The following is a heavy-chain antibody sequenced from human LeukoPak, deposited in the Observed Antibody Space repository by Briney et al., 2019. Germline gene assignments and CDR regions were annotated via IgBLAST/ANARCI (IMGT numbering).Heavy chain of an antibody. CDR1: GFTFDDYA. V-gene: IGHV3-9*01. D-gene: IGHD3-22*01. J-gene: IGHJ4*02. Sequence: PGGSLRLSCAASGFTFDDYAMHWVRQAPGKGLEWVSGISWNSGSIGYADSVKGRFTISRDNAKNSLYLQMNSLRAEDTAVYYCAGEPHAFYYDSSGYSLWGQGTLVTVSS. CDR3: AGEPHAFYYDSSGYSL. CDR2: ISWNSGSI.